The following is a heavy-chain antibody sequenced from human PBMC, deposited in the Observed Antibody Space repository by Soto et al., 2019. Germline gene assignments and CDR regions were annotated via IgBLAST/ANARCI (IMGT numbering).Heavy chain of an antibody. CDR3: AREGVLIWFGAPLRGMDV. D-gene: IGHD3-10*01. V-gene: IGHV4-61*01. J-gene: IGHJ6*02. Sequence: RSLTCTVSGGSISSAPYRWSWIRQPPGKGLEWIGYVYYSGDTNYNPSLKRQVTISVDTSRNQFSLKLSSVTAADTAVYYCAREGVLIWFGAPLRGMDVWGQGTTVTVSS. CDR2: VYYSGDT. CDR1: GGSISSAPYR.